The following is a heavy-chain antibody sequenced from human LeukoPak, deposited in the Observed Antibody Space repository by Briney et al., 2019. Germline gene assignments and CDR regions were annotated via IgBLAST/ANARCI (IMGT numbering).Heavy chain of an antibody. V-gene: IGHV4-31*01. Sequence: IHNSGSTYYNPSLKRPVSISVDTSKSHFSLRLSSVTAADTAVYYCAGGEYYGSGSYYPGDYWGQGTLVTVSS. D-gene: IGHD3-10*01. CDR3: AGGEYYGSGSYYPGDY. J-gene: IGHJ4*02. CDR2: IHNSGST.